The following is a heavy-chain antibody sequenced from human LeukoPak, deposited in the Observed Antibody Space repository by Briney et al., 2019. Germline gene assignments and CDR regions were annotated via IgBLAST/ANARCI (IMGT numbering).Heavy chain of an antibody. D-gene: IGHD1-26*01. CDR1: GFTVSNKY. CDR3: AKGQGWEHSYNYYYMDV. CDR2: IYSDGRT. J-gene: IGHJ6*03. V-gene: IGHV3-53*05. Sequence: PGGSLRLSCAASGFTVSNKYMTWVRQAPGKGLEWVSLIYSDGRTYYADSVKGRCTISRDNSKNTPYLRMNSLRAEDTAVYCCAKGQGWEHSYNYYYMDVWGKGTTVTISS.